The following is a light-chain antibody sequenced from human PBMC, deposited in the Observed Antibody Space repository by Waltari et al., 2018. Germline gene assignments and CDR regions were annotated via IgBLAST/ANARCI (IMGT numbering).Light chain of an antibody. CDR3: QQRNSWPLT. CDR2: DVS. CDR1: QSLAYY. Sequence: EIVLTQSPATLSLSPGERATLSCRASQSLAYYLAWYQQRPGQAPRLLISDVSNRASGIPARFSGSGSGADFTLTIDSLEPEDFAVYFCQQRNSWPLTFGGGTRVEIK. J-gene: IGKJ4*01. V-gene: IGKV3-11*01.